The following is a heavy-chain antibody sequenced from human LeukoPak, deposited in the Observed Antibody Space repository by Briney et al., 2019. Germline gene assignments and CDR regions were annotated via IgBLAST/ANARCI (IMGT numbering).Heavy chain of an antibody. Sequence: ETLSLTCAVYGGSFSGYYWSWIRQPPGKGLVWVSRINSDGSSTRYADSVKGRFTISRDNAKNTLYLQMNSLRAEDTAVYYCARLFHTMVRGVIIKESWAIDYWGQGTLVTVSS. CDR1: GGSFSGYY. CDR2: INSDGSST. CDR3: ARLFHTMVRGVIIKESWAIDY. D-gene: IGHD3-10*01. V-gene: IGHV3-74*01. J-gene: IGHJ4*02.